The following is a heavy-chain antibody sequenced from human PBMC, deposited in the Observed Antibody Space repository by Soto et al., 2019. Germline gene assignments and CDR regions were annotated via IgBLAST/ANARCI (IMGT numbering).Heavy chain of an antibody. J-gene: IGHJ4*02. CDR3: ARHLHSDSVHITPVSPDY. Sequence: GESLKISCKTSGYSFRSYLIGWVRQMPGKGLEWMAIIYPGDSNTRYSPSFQGQVTISADKSISTAFLQWSSLKAADSAMYYCARHLHSDSVHITPVSPDYWGQGTLVTVSS. V-gene: IGHV5-51*01. CDR2: IYPGDSNT. D-gene: IGHD4-4*01. CDR1: GYSFRSYL.